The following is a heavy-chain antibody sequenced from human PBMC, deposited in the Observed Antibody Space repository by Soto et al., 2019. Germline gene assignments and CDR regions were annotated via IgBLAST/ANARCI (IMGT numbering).Heavy chain of an antibody. D-gene: IGHD3-9*01. V-gene: IGHV4-31*03. CDR1: GGSISSGGYY. CDR2: IYYSGST. Sequence: SETLSLTCTVSGGSISSGGYYWSWIRQHPGKGLEWIGYIYYSGSTYYNPSLKSRVTISVDTSKNQFSLKLSSVTAADTAVYYCARIEITDILTGPFDYWGQGTLVTVSS. CDR3: ARIEITDILTGPFDY. J-gene: IGHJ4*02.